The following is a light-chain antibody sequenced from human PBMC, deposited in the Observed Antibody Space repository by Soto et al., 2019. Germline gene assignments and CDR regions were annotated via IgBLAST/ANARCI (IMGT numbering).Light chain of an antibody. Sequence: ETVITQSPGTLSVSLGERATLSCRASQSVSIHLAWYQQKPGQAPRLLIYDTSTRATGIPARFSGSGSGTEFTLTISSLQSEDFAVYYCQQYSNWPPITFGQGTRLAIK. CDR2: DTS. V-gene: IGKV3-15*01. CDR3: QQYSNWPPIT. J-gene: IGKJ5*01. CDR1: QSVSIH.